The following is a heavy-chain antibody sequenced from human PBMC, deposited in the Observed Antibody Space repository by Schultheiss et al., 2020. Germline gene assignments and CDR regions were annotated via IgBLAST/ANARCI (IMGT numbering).Heavy chain of an antibody. CDR1: GFTFSSYG. J-gene: IGHJ5*02. CDR3: ARGHKGYIHNHPLGWFDP. D-gene: IGHD1-14*01. V-gene: IGHV3-33*01. Sequence: GESLKISCAASGFTFSSYGMHWVRQAPGKGLEWVAVIWYDGSNKYYADSVKGRFTISRDNSKNTLYLQMNSLRAEDTAVYYCARGHKGYIHNHPLGWFDPWGQGTLVTVSS. CDR2: IWYDGSNK.